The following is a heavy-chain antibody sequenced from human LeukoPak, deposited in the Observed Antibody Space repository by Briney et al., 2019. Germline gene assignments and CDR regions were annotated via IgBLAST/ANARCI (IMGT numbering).Heavy chain of an antibody. CDR2: ISYDGSNK. Sequence: GGSLRLSCAASGFTFSSYAMHWVRQAPGKGLEWVAVISYDGSNKYYADSVKGRFTISRDNSKNTLYLQMNSLRAEDTAVYYCAKDGSIFGVVIWTPGSWFDPWGQGTLVTVSS. J-gene: IGHJ5*02. CDR3: AKDGSIFGVVIWTPGSWFDP. V-gene: IGHV3-30-3*01. D-gene: IGHD3-3*01. CDR1: GFTFSSYA.